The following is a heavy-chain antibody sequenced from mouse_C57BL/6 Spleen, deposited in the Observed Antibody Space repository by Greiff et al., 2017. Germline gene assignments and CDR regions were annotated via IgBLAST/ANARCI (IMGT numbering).Heavy chain of an antibody. V-gene: IGHV1-77*01. CDR3: ARDAFYAMDY. CDR2: IGPGSGST. J-gene: IGHJ4*01. Sequence: QVQLQQSGAELVKPGASVKISCKASGYTFTDYDINWVKQRPGQGLEWIGKIGPGSGSTYYNEKFKGKATLTADKSSSQAYMQLSSLTSEDSAVYLCARDAFYAMDYWGQGTSVTVSS. CDR1: GYTFTDYD.